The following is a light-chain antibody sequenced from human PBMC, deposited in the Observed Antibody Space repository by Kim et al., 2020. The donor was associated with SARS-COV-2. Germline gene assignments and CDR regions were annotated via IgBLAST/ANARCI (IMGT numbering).Light chain of an antibody. V-gene: IGKV3-15*01. CDR1: QSVSSN. Sequence: EIVMTQSPATLSVSPGERATLSCRASQSVSSNLAWYQQKPGQAPKLLIYGASTRATGISARFSGSGSGTEFTLTISSLQSEDFAVYYCQQYNNWPPWPFGQGTKVDIK. CDR2: GAS. CDR3: QQYNNWPPWP. J-gene: IGKJ1*01.